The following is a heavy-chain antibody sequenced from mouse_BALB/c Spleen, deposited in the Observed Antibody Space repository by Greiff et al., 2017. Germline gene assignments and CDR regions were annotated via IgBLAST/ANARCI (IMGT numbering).Heavy chain of an antibody. CDR2: ISSGGSYT. CDR3: ARRGGPAAMDY. J-gene: IGHJ4*01. V-gene: IGHV5-6*01. CDR1: GFTFSSYG. Sequence: EVQRVESGGDLVKPGGSLKLSCAASGFTFSSYGMSWVRQTPDKRLEWVATISSGGSYTYYPDSVKGRFTISRDNAKNTLYLQMSSLKSEDTAMYYCARRGGPAAMDYWGQGTSVTVSS.